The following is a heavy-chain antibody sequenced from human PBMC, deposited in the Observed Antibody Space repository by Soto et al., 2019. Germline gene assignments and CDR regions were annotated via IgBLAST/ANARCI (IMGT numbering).Heavy chain of an antibody. CDR3: ARGEPAAPSPHLAAVLMDV. V-gene: IGHV4-59*01. Sequence: QVQLQESGPGLVKPSETLSLTCTVSGGSISSYYWSWIRQPPGKGLEWIGYIYYSGSTNYNPSLKSRDTISVDTSKNPCSLKLSSVTAADTAVYYCARGEPAAPSPHLAAVLMDVWGQGTTVTVSS. J-gene: IGHJ6*02. D-gene: IGHD2-2*01. CDR2: IYYSGST. CDR1: GGSISSYY.